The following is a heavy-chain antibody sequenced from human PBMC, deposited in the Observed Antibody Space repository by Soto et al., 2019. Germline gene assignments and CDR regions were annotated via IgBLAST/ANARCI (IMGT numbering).Heavy chain of an antibody. Sequence: QVQLVQSGAEVKKPGSSVKVSCKASGGTFISYAISWVRQAPGQGLEWMGGIIPIFGTANYAQKFQGRVTITADESTSTAYMELSSLRSEDTAVYYYAITPPQRYCSSTSCFRSYCMDVWGQGTTVTVSS. CDR1: GGTFISYA. J-gene: IGHJ6*02. V-gene: IGHV1-69*01. D-gene: IGHD2-2*01. CDR3: AITPPQRYCSSTSCFRSYCMDV. CDR2: IIPIFGTA.